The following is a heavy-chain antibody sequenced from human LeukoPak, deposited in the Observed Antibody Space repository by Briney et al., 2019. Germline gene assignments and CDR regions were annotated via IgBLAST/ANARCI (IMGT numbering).Heavy chain of an antibody. V-gene: IGHV3-23*01. Sequence: GGSLRLSCAASGFTFSSYAMSWVRQAPGKGLEWVSAISGSGGSTYYADSVKGRFTISRDNSKNTLYLQMNSLRAEDTAVYYCANGREWSGSLGAYWGQGTLVTVSS. CDR1: GFTFSSYA. CDR2: ISGSGGST. J-gene: IGHJ4*02. D-gene: IGHD3-3*01. CDR3: ANGREWSGSLGAY.